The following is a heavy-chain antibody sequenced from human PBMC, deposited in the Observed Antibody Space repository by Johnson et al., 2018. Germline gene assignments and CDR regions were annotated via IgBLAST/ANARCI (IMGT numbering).Heavy chain of an antibody. CDR2: IKSKTDGGTT. CDR3: TPAMVRGNDAFDI. CDR1: GFPFNNAW. Sequence: QLEESGLGLVTPWWSRRLSCSASGFPFNNAWMNWVRQAPGKGLEWVGRIKSKTDGGTTDYTASVKGRFTISRDDSKNMLDLKMNSLKTEDTAVYYCTPAMVRGNDAFDIWGQGTMGTVSS. J-gene: IGHJ3*02. D-gene: IGHD3-10*01. V-gene: IGHV3-15*07.